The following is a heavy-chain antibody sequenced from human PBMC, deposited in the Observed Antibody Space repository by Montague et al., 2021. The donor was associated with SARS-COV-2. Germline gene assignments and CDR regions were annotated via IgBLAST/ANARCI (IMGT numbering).Heavy chain of an antibody. D-gene: IGHD4-23*01. V-gene: IGHV3-30*04. Sequence: SLRLSCAASGFTFSSYAMRWVRQAPGKGLEWVAVISYDGSNKYYADSVKGRFTISRDNSKNTLYLQMNSLRAEDTAVYYCARNGGGNWFDPWGQGTLVTVSS. CDR1: GFTFSSYA. CDR3: ARNGGGNWFDP. CDR2: ISYDGSNK. J-gene: IGHJ5*02.